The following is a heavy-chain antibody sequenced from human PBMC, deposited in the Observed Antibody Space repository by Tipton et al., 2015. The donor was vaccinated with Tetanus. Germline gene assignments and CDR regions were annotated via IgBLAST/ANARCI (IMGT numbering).Heavy chain of an antibody. Sequence: TLSLTCTVSGGSMISYYWSWIRQPAGKGLEWIGRIYTSGTTNYNPSLKSRVTMSLDTSKNQFSLKLNSVTAADTAVYYCARLGYDILTGYHYDYWGQGTLVTVSS. D-gene: IGHD3-9*01. CDR3: ARLGYDILTGYHYDY. CDR1: GGSMISYY. CDR2: IYTSGTT. J-gene: IGHJ4*02. V-gene: IGHV4-4*07.